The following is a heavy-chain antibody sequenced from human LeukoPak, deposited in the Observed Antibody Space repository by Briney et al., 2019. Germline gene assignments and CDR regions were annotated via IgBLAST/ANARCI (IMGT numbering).Heavy chain of an antibody. D-gene: IGHD6-19*01. CDR1: GYSINSGYY. Sequence: PSETLSLTCGVPGYSINSGYYWGWIRQPPGKGLEWSGSIYHSGSTYYNPSLKSRVTISVDTSKNQFSLKLTSVTAADTAVYYCARAASIAVASPGTFDYWGQGTLVTVSS. CDR2: IYHSGST. J-gene: IGHJ4*02. V-gene: IGHV4-38-2*01. CDR3: ARAASIAVASPGTFDY.